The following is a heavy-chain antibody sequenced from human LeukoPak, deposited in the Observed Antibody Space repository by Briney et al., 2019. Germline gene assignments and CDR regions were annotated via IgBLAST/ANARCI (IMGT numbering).Heavy chain of an antibody. CDR1: GFTVSINY. V-gene: IGHV3-7*05. CDR3: VRDGIRDIPGIITIRYDY. J-gene: IGHJ4*02. D-gene: IGHD3-10*01. Sequence: GGSLRLSCAASGFTVSINYMSWVRQAPGKGLEWVATIIKDGSDKYYVDSVRGRFTISRDNAENSLYLQMNSLRAEDTALYYCVRDGIRDIPGIITIRYDYWGRGTLVTVSS. CDR2: IIKDGSDK.